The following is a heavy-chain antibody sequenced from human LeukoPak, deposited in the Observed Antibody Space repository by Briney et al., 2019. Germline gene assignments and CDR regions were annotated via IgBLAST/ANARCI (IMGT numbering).Heavy chain of an antibody. CDR2: ISYDGSNK. J-gene: IGHJ4*02. Sequence: GGSLRLSCAASGFTFSSYAMSWVRQAPGKGLEWVAVISYDGSNKYYADSVKGRFTISRDNSKNTLYLQMNSLRAEDTAVYYCARDESRTAWIQLGYWGQGTLVTVSS. CDR3: ARDESRTAWIQLGY. V-gene: IGHV3-30-3*01. CDR1: GFTFSSYA. D-gene: IGHD5-18*01.